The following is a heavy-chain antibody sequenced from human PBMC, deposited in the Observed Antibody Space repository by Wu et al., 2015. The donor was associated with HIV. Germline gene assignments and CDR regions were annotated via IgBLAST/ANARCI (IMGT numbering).Heavy chain of an antibody. J-gene: IGHJ4*02. CDR2: IIPRLGTT. D-gene: IGHD3-22*01. V-gene: IGHV1-69*12. CDR1: GGNDGGTFSSHP. CDR3: ARDMTYYYDNSGIYRLDY. Sequence: HVQLVQSGAEVKKPGSSVKVSCKIYGGNDGGTFSSHPISWVRQAPGKGLEWMGGIIPRLGTTNYAQIFQGRVTITADELTTSAYMELTSLRSDDTAVYYCARDMTYYYDNSGIYRLDYWAGNPNHRLL.